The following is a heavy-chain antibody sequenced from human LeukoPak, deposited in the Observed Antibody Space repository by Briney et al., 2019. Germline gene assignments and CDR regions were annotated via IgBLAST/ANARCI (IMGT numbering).Heavy chain of an antibody. V-gene: IGHV4-59*01. CDR1: GGSISNYY. D-gene: IGHD3-3*01. CDR2: IYYGGTT. CDR3: ARGRDLFDY. Sequence: SETLSLTCTVSGGSISNYYWTWIRQPPGKGLEWIGYIYYGGTTNYSPSLKSRVTISVDTSKNQFSLNLSYVTAADTAVYYCARGRDLFDYWGQGTLVTVSS. J-gene: IGHJ4*02.